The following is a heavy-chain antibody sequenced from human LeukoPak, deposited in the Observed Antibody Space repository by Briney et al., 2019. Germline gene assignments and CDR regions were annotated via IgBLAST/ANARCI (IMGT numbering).Heavy chain of an antibody. CDR1: GFAFASYD. V-gene: IGHV3-23*01. D-gene: IGHD3/OR15-3a*01. Sequence: PGGSLRLSCAASGFAFASYDMHWVRQAPGKGLEWVSAISGGGGSTFYADSVKGRFTISRDNSKNTLFLQMNSLRVEDTAVYYCAKTIFGLVITPSEFDCWGQGTLVTVSS. J-gene: IGHJ4*02. CDR3: AKTIFGLVITPSEFDC. CDR2: ISGGGGST.